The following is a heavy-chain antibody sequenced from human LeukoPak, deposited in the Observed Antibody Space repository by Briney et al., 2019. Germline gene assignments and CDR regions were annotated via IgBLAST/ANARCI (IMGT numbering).Heavy chain of an antibody. CDR1: GFTFSSYV. V-gene: IGHV3-30-3*01. CDR2: ILYDGTNK. J-gene: IGHJ4*02. D-gene: IGHD6-13*01. CDR3: ARVSSSWFSPAIFDS. Sequence: QPGRSLRLSCVASGFTFSSYVMHWVRQAPGKGLEWVAIILYDGTNKNYADSVKGRFTISRDNSKNTLYLQMNSLRAEDTAVYYCARVSSSWFSPAIFDSWGQGALVTVSS.